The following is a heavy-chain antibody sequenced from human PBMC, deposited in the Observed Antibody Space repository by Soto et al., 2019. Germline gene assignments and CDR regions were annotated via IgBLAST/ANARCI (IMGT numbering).Heavy chain of an antibody. D-gene: IGHD2-15*01. CDR2: IYSGGDT. CDR1: GFTVSTNY. V-gene: IGHV3-53*02. CDR3: ARAGGGVYCSGGSCYGRYFDY. Sequence: EVQLVETGGGLMQPGGSLRLSCAASGFTVSTNYMSWVRQAPGKGLEWVSIIYSGGDTYYSDSVKGRFTISRANSKNELYIQMNSLRAEDTAVYYCARAGGGVYCSGGSCYGRYFDYGGQGTLVTVSA. J-gene: IGHJ4*02.